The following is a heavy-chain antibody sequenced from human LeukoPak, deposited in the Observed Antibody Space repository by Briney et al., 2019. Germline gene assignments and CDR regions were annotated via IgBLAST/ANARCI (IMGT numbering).Heavy chain of an antibody. CDR1: GYTLTELS. CDR3: ATVRRNSNYDSSGYSGYYGMDV. J-gene: IGHJ6*02. V-gene: IGHV1-24*01. Sequence: ASVKVSCKVSGYTLTELSMHWVRQAPGKGLEWMGGFDPEDGETIYAQKFQGRVTMTEDTSTDRAYMELSSLRSEDTAVYYCATVRRNSNYDSSGYSGYYGMDVWGQGTTVTVS. CDR2: FDPEDGET. D-gene: IGHD3-22*01.